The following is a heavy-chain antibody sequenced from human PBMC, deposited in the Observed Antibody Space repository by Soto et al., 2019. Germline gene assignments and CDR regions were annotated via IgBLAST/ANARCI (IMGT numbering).Heavy chain of an antibody. CDR1: GFTFDDFA. D-gene: IGHD3-16*01. J-gene: IGHJ3*02. CDR2: ISWYSGSI. CDR3: VKGDSNRITYALDI. V-gene: IGHV3-9*01. Sequence: EVQLVESGGGLVQPGRSLRLSCAASGFTFDDFAMHWVRQAPGKGLEWVSGISWYSGSIGYADSVKGRFTISRDNAQNSLYLQINSLRPEDTALYYCVKGDSNRITYALDIWGQETMVSVSS.